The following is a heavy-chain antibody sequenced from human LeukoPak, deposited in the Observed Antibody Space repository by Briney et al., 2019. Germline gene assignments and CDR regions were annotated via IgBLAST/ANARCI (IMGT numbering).Heavy chain of an antibody. Sequence: SETLSLTCTVSGGSISSSSYYWSWIRQPPGKGLEWIGYIYYSGSTNYNPSLKSRVTISVDTSKNQFSLKLSSVTAADTAVYYCAREVKYYYDSSGYFDYWGQGTLVTVSS. J-gene: IGHJ4*02. CDR3: AREVKYYYDSSGYFDY. V-gene: IGHV4-61*01. CDR2: IYYSGST. D-gene: IGHD3-22*01. CDR1: GGSISSSSYY.